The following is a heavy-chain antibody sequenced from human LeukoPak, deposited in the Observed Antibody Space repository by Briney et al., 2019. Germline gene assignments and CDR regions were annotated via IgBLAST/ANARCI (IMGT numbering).Heavy chain of an antibody. D-gene: IGHD1-1*01. CDR2: MNPNSGNT. CDR3: ARGWRSPGYYYYYMDV. Sequence: GASVKVSCKASGYTFTSYDINWVRQATGQGLEWMGWMNPNSGNTGYAQKFQGRVTMTRNTSISTAYMELSSLRSEDTAVYYCARGWRSPGYYYYYMDVWGKGTTVTISS. CDR1: GYTFTSYD. V-gene: IGHV1-8*01. J-gene: IGHJ6*03.